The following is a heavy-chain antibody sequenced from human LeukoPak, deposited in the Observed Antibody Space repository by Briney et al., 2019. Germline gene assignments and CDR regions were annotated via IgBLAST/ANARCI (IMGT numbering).Heavy chain of an antibody. CDR1: GYSFTSYW. V-gene: IGHV5-51*01. Sequence: GESLKISCNGSGYSFTSYWIGWVRQMPGKGLEWMRIIYAGDSDTRYSPSFQGQVTISADKSISTAYLQWSSLKASDTAMYYCARARTLSEADYWGQGTLVTVSS. D-gene: IGHD2/OR15-2a*01. CDR2: IYAGDSDT. J-gene: IGHJ4*02. CDR3: ARARTLSEADY.